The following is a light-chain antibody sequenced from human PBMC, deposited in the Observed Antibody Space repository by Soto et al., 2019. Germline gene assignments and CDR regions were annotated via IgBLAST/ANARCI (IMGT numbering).Light chain of an antibody. J-gene: IGKJ5*01. Sequence: KQPPGTLSASPGDRATLSCRASQSVSNNYLAWYQQKPGQAPRLLIYGASTRATGIPARFSGSGSGTEFTLTISSLQPEDFAVYYCQQYNKTTITFDQGTLLEIK. CDR3: QQYNKTTIT. V-gene: IGKV3-15*01. CDR1: QSVSNN. CDR2: GAS.